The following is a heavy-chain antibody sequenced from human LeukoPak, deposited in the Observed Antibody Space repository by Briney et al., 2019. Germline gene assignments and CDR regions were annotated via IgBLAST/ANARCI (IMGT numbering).Heavy chain of an antibody. CDR3: AKDRGRYCSSTSCPFDY. V-gene: IGHV3-23*01. CDR2: ISGSGGST. CDR1: GFTFSSYA. D-gene: IGHD2-2*01. Sequence: GGSLRLSCAASGFTFSSYAMSWVRQAPGKGLEWVSAISGSGGSTYYADSVKGRFTISRDNSKNTLYLQMNSLRAEDTAVYYCAKDRGRYCSSTSCPFDYWGQGTLVTVSS. J-gene: IGHJ4*02.